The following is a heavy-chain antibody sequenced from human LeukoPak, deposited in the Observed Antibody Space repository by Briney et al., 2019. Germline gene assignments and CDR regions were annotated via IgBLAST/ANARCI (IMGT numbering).Heavy chain of an antibody. Sequence: ASVKVSCKASGYTFTSYDINWVRQATGQGLEWMGWMNPDSGNTGYAQKFQGRVTMTRDTSTSTVYMELGSLSSEDTAVYYCARELPPTCYFDYWGQGTLVTVSS. D-gene: IGHD1-7*01. J-gene: IGHJ4*02. CDR1: GYTFTSYD. CDR3: ARELPPTCYFDY. V-gene: IGHV1-8*01. CDR2: MNPDSGNT.